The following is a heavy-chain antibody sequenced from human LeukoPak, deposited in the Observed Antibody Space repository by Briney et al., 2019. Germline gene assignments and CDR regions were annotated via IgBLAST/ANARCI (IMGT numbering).Heavy chain of an antibody. V-gene: IGHV3-30*04. CDR1: GFTFSSYA. CDR3: AGVGVGPHSSGPNDY. J-gene: IGHJ4*02. D-gene: IGHD3-22*01. Sequence: GGSLRLSCAASGFTFSSYAMHWVRQAPGKGLEWVAVISYDGSNKYYADTVKGRFTISRDNSKNTLYLQMNSLRAEDTAVYYCAGVGVGPHSSGPNDYWGQGTLVTVSS. CDR2: ISYDGSNK.